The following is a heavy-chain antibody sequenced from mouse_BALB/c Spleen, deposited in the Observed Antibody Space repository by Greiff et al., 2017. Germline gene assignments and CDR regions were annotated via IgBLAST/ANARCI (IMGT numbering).Heavy chain of an antibody. CDR2: IDPANGNT. V-gene: IGHV14-3*02. CDR1: GFNIKDTY. J-gene: IGHJ2*01. Sequence: VQLQQSGAELVKPGASVKLSCTASGFNIKDTYMHWVKQRPEQGLEWIGRIDPANGNTKYDPKFQGQATITADTSSNTSYLQLSSLTSEDTAVYYWAGDDYYEYVDYWGQGTTVTVSS. D-gene: IGHD2-3*01. CDR3: AGDDYYEYVDY.